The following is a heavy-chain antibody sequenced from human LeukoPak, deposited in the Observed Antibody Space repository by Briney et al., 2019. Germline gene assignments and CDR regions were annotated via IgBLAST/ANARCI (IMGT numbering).Heavy chain of an antibody. CDR3: ARDRLAGDIVIIPAAVFDY. J-gene: IGHJ4*02. CDR1: GYTFTGYY. V-gene: IGHV1-2*02. CDR2: INPNSGGT. D-gene: IGHD2-2*01. Sequence: GASVKVSCKASGYTFTGYYIHWVRQAPGQGLEWMGWINPNSGGTNYAQKFQGRVTMTRDTSISTAYMELSSLRSEDTAVYYCARDRLAGDIVIIPAAVFDYWGQGTLVTVSS.